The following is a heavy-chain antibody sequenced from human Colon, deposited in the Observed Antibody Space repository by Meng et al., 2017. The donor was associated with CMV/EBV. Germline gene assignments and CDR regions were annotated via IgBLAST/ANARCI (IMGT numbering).Heavy chain of an antibody. Sequence: GESLKISCVASGFNITNFHMNWVRQAPGKGLEWVASSVSSGESYNYHADSVKGRFTVSRDNTKSSLYLQMNSLRAEDTAVYYCARTFGHLAFDYWGQGTLVTVSS. CDR3: ARTFGHLAFDY. CDR2: SVSSGESYN. D-gene: IGHD3-10*01. CDR1: GFNITNFH. V-gene: IGHV3-21*01. J-gene: IGHJ4*02.